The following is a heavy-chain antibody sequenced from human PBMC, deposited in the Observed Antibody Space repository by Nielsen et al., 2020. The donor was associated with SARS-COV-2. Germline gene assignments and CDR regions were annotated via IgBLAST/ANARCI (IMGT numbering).Heavy chain of an antibody. V-gene: IGHV1-3*01. J-gene: IGHJ6*04. D-gene: IGHD6-13*01. CDR2: MSAADGRT. CDR1: GYTFNTSY. Sequence: ASVKVSCKASGYTFNTSYMHWVRQAPGQRLEWMGWMSAADGRTTYSQKFQGRVTTTRDTSATTVYLELSSLTSEDTAVYYCARDTGNWYMDVWGKGTTVTVSS. CDR3: ARDTGNWYMDV.